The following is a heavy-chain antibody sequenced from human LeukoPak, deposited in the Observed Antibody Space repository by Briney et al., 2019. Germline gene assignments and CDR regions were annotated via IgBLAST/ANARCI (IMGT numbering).Heavy chain of an antibody. V-gene: IGHV1-2*02. CDR1: GYTFTGYY. CDR3: ARADSVAGTSYYFHGMDV. Sequence: ASVTVSCKASGYTFTGYYIHWVRQAPGQGLEWMGWINPNSGGSNYAQKFQGRVTMTRDTSISTAYIELSRLRSDDTAVYYCARADSVAGTSYYFHGMDVWGQGTTVTVSS. D-gene: IGHD6-19*01. J-gene: IGHJ6*02. CDR2: INPNSGGS.